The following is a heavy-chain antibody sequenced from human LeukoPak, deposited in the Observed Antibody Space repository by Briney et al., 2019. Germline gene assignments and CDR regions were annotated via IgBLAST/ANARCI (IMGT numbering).Heavy chain of an antibody. CDR3: ARVPPASPVLDY. CDR1: GGSISSYN. V-gene: IGHV4-59*01. CDR2: IYYSGST. J-gene: IGHJ4*02. Sequence: SETLSLTCTVSGGSISSYNWSWIRQPPGKGLEWIGYIYYSGSTYYNPSLKSRATISVDTSKSHFSLKLSSVTAAAAAVYYCARVPPASPVLDYWGKGTLVTVSS. D-gene: IGHD6-6*01.